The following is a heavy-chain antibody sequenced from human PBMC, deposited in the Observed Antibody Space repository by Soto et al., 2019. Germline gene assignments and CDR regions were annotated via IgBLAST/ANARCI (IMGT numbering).Heavy chain of an antibody. V-gene: IGHV4-39*01. CDR1: GGSISGDY. CDR3: ARLPRTTTSGSGTDF. J-gene: IGHJ4*02. D-gene: IGHD3-10*01. CDR2: IYYSGRT. Sequence: QLQLQESGPGLVKPSETLSLTCTVSGGSISGDYWGWIRQPPGKGLEWIATIYYSGRTFYNPSLESRVTIYVDTSRDQFSLKLISVTAADTAVYYCARLPRTTTSGSGTDFWGQGTLVTVSS.